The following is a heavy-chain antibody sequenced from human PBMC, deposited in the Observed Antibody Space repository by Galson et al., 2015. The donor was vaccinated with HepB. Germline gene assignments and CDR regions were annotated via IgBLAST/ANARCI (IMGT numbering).Heavy chain of an antibody. Sequence: VKVSCKASGYTFTNSYIHWVRRAPGHGLEWMGIINPSGSGGSTTYAQKFQGRVTMTGDMSTNTVYMELSSLTSDDTAVYYCAGKEPKPGPTWFDPWGQGTLVTVSS. CDR2: INPSGSGGST. D-gene: IGHD1-14*01. V-gene: IGHV1-46*01. CDR1: GYTFTNSY. CDR3: AGKEPKPGPTWFDP. J-gene: IGHJ5*01.